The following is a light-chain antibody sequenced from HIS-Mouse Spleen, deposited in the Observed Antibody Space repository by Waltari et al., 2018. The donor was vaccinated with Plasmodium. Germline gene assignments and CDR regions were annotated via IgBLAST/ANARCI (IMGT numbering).Light chain of an antibody. V-gene: IGLV1-47*01. CDR1: SSNIGRNS. CDR2: RNN. J-gene: IGLJ3*02. CDR3: AAWDDSLSGPV. Sequence: QSVLTQPPSASGTHGQRVPISCSGRSSNIGRNSVSWYQQLPGTAPKLHTYRNNQRPSGVPDRFSGSKSGTSASLAISGLRSEDEADYYCAAWDDSLSGPVFGGGTKLTVL.